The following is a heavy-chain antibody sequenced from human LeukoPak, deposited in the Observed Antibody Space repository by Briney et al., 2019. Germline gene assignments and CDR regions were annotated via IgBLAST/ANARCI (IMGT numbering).Heavy chain of an antibody. CDR3: ARMTSIAWPRFDF. D-gene: IGHD2-15*01. V-gene: IGHV3-11*04. CDR2: IDSSGSDM. J-gene: IGHJ4*02. Sequence: GGSLRLSCAASRFTFSDYYMTWIRQAPGKGLEWVSYIDSSGSDMYYADSVTGRFTISRDNAKNSLYLQMNSLRAEDTAVYFCARMTSIAWPRFDFWGQGTLVTVSS. CDR1: RFTFSDYY.